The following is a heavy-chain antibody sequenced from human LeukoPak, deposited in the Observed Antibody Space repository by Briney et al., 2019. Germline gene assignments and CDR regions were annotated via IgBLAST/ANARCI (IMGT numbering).Heavy chain of an antibody. V-gene: IGHV4-4*07. Sequence: SETLSLTCTVSGGSISGYYWSWFRQPAGKGLEWIGRVYTSGTTNYNPSLKSRVTMSIDTSKNQFSLKLTSVAAADTAVYYCARGFGHPWGQGTLVTVSS. CDR1: GGSISGYY. J-gene: IGHJ5*02. D-gene: IGHD3-10*01. CDR2: VYTSGTT. CDR3: ARGFGHP.